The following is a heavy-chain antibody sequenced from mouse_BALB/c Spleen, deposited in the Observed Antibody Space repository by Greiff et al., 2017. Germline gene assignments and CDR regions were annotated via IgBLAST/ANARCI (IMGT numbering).Heavy chain of an antibody. Sequence: EVQRVESGGGLVQPGGSLKLSCAASGFTFSSYTMSWVRQTPEKRLEWVAYISSGSSTIYYADTVKGRFTISRDNPKNTLFLQMTSLRSEDTAMYYCARDGNWDYWYFDVWGAGTTVTVSS. V-gene: IGHV5-17*02. J-gene: IGHJ1*01. CDR3: ARDGNWDYWYFDV. CDR1: GFTFSSYT. CDR2: ISSGSSTI. D-gene: IGHD4-1*01.